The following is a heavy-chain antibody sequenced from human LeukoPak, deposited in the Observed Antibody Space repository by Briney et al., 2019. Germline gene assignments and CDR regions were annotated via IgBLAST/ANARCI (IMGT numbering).Heavy chain of an antibody. J-gene: IGHJ4*02. CDR3: ARVGTSSRGGSIDY. CDR2: IWYDGSNK. D-gene: IGHD2-2*01. V-gene: IGHV3-33*01. CDR1: GFTFSSYG. Sequence: GGSLRLSCAASGFTFSSYGMHWVRQAPGKGLEWVAVIWYDGSNKYYADSVKGRFTISRDNSKNTLYLQMNSLRAEDTAVYYCARVGTSSRGGSIDYWGRGTLVTVSS.